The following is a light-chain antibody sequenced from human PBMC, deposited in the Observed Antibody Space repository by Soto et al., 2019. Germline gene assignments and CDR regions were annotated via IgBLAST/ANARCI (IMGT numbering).Light chain of an antibody. CDR2: GAS. CDR1: QSVSSRY. J-gene: IGKJ5*01. CDR3: QQYGSSPSIT. V-gene: IGKV3-20*01. Sequence: EIVLTQSPGTLSLSPGEGATLSCRASQSVSSRYLAWYQQKPGQAPRLLMYGASSRATGIPDRFSGSGSGTDFTPTIRRLEPEDIAVYYCQQYGSSPSITFGQGTRLEIK.